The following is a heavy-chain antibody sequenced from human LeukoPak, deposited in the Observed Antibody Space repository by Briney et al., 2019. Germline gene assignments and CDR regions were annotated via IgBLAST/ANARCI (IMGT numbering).Heavy chain of an antibody. CDR1: GFTVTNAW. V-gene: IGHV3-15*01. Sequence: PGGSLRLSCAASGFTVTNAWMSWVRQAPGRGLEWVGRIKSKSDGGTIDYAAPVKGRFTISGDDSKNTLYLQMNGLETEDTAVYYCTTLGRNYYYAYWGQGTLVTVSS. J-gene: IGHJ4*02. CDR2: IKSKSDGGTI. CDR3: TTLGRNYYYAY. D-gene: IGHD2-15*01.